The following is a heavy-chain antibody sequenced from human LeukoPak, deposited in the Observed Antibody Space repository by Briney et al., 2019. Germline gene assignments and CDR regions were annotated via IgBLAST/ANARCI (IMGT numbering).Heavy chain of an antibody. Sequence: PGGSLRLSCAASGFTFSSYGMHWVRQAPGKGLEWVAFIRYDGSIKYCADSVKGRFTISRDNSKNTLYLQMNSLRVEDTAVYYCARGLAVVPAVSDYWGQGTLVTVSS. CDR2: IRYDGSIK. D-gene: IGHD2-2*01. J-gene: IGHJ4*02. CDR3: ARGLAVVPAVSDY. V-gene: IGHV3-30*02. CDR1: GFTFSSYG.